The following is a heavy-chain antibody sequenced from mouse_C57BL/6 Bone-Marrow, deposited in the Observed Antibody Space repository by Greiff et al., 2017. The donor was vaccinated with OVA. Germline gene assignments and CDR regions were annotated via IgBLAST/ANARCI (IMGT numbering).Heavy chain of an antibody. CDR2: IYPGDGDT. CDR1: GYAFRSSW. CDR3: ARWGGYGNSLDY. J-gene: IGHJ2*01. Sequence: QVQLQQSVAELVKPGASVKISCKASGYAFRSSWMNWVKQRPGQGLEWIGQIYPGDGDTNYNGKFQGKATLTADQSSSTAYMQLSSLTSEDSAVDFCARWGGYGNSLDYWGQGTTLTVSS. V-gene: IGHV1-80*01. D-gene: IGHD2-1*01.